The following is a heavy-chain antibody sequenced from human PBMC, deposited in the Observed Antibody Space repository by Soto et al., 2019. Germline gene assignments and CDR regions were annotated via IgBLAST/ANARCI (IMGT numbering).Heavy chain of an antibody. D-gene: IGHD3-22*01. CDR3: AKPEWLLLRGSFDY. CDR2: ISGSGGST. J-gene: IGHJ4*02. CDR1: GFTFSSYA. V-gene: IGHV3-23*01. Sequence: GGSLRLSCAASGFTFSSYATSWVRQAPGKGLEWVSAISGSGGSTYYADSVKGRFTISRDNSKNTLYLQMNSLRAEDTAVYYCAKPEWLLLRGSFDYWGQGTLVTVSS.